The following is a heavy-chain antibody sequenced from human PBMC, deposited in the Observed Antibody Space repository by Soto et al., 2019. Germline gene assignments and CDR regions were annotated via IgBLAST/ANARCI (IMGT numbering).Heavy chain of an antibody. V-gene: IGHV1-2*02. D-gene: IGHD2-2*01. CDR3: ARPFCSSNSCHNWFDS. CDR1: GYIFTGYY. CDR2: INPNSGDT. Sequence: ASVKVSCKASGYIFTGYYINWVRQAPGQGLEWMGWINPNSGDTSFLQKFQGRVSMTTDTSINTAYMGLSRVTSDDTAVYYCARPFCSSNSCHNWFDSWGQGTLVTVSS. J-gene: IGHJ5*01.